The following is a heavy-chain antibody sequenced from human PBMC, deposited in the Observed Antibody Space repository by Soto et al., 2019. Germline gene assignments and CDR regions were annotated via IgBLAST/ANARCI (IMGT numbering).Heavy chain of an antibody. CDR2: IYYSGST. CDR3: VRPNDCSGGSCYSGTGGWFDP. CDR1: GGSISSSSYY. J-gene: IGHJ5*02. Sequence: SETLSLTCTVSGGSISSSSYYWGWIRQPPGKGLEWIGSIYYSGSTYYNPSLKSRVTISVDTSKNQFSLKLSSVTAADTAVYYCVRPNDCSGGSCYSGTGGWFDPWGQGTLVTVS. D-gene: IGHD2-15*01. V-gene: IGHV4-39*01.